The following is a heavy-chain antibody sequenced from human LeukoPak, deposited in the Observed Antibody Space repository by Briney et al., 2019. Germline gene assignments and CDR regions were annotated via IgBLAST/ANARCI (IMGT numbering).Heavy chain of an antibody. V-gene: IGHV4-28*01. CDR3: ARNRVGATGGAFDI. J-gene: IGHJ3*02. Sequence: SETLSLTCAVSGYPISSSNWWGWIRQPPGKGLEWIGYIYYSGSTYYNPSLKSRVTMSVDTSKNQFSLKLSSVTAVDTAVYYCARNRVGATGGAFDIWGQGTMVTVSS. D-gene: IGHD1-26*01. CDR1: GYPISSSNW. CDR2: IYYSGST.